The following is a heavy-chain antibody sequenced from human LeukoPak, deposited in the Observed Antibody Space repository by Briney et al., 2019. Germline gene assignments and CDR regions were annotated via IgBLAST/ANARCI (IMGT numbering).Heavy chain of an antibody. D-gene: IGHD2-15*01. V-gene: IGHV1-18*04. CDR3: ARDRLDCSGGSCSHFFDY. J-gene: IGHJ4*02. CDR1: GYTFTGYY. CDR2: ISAYNGNT. Sequence: ASVKVSCKASGYTFTGYYMHWVRQAPGQGLEWMGWISAYNGNTNYAQKLQGRVTMTTDTSTSTAYMELRSLRSDDTAVYYCARDRLDCSGGSCSHFFDYWGQGTLVTVSS.